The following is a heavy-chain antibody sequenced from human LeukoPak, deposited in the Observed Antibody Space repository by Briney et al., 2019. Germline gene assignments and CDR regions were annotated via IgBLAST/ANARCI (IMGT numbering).Heavy chain of an antibody. Sequence: PGGSLRLSCAASGFTFSSYSMNWVRQALGKGLEWVSSISSSSSYIYYADSVKGRFTISRDNAKNSLYLQMNSLRAEDTAVYYCARDGNKHRLGYSSSWYLFSVVDYWGQGTLVTVSS. CDR3: ARDGNKHRLGYSSSWYLFSVVDY. V-gene: IGHV3-21*01. CDR1: GFTFSSYS. CDR2: ISSSSSYI. J-gene: IGHJ4*02. D-gene: IGHD6-13*01.